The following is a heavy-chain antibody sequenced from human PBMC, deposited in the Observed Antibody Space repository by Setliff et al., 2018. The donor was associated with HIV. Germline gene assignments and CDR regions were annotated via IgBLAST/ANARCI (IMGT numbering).Heavy chain of an antibody. CDR1: GYSISSGYY. V-gene: IGHV3-11*04. CDR3: AGGGVVVSPARRSGFGMDV. J-gene: IGHJ6*02. D-gene: IGHD2-15*01. CDR2: ISSSGVVI. Sequence: CAVSGYSISSGYYWGWNRQPPGKGLEWVSYISSSGVVIYYADSVKGRFTISRDSAKNSLFLEMNSLTAEYTAVYYCAGGGVVVSPARRSGFGMDVWGQGTTVTVSS.